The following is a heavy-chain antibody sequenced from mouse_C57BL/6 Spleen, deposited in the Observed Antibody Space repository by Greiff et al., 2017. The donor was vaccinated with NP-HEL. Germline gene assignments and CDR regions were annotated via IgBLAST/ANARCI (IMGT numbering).Heavy chain of an antibody. D-gene: IGHD1-1*01. CDR2: IYPGDGDT. V-gene: IGHV1-82*01. CDR3: ARDYGSPYYFDY. Sequence: VQLQQSGPELVKPGASVKISCKASGYAFSSSWMNWVKQRPGKGLEWIGRIYPGDGDTNYNGKFKGKATLTADKSSSTAYMQHSSLTSEDSAVYFCARDYGSPYYFDYWGQGTTLTVSS. J-gene: IGHJ2*01. CDR1: GYAFSSSW.